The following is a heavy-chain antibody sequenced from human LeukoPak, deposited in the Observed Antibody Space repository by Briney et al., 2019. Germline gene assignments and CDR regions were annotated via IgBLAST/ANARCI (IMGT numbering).Heavy chain of an antibody. J-gene: IGHJ4*02. CDR2: IYYSGST. CDR1: GGAISSSTYY. D-gene: IGHD5-18*01. V-gene: IGHV4-39*01. Sequence: SETLSLTCTVSGGAISSSTYYWGWIRQPPGKGLEWIGSIYYSGSTYYNPSLKSRVTISVDTSKNQFSLKLSSVTAADTAVFYCARRWYSYGHQTFDYWGQGTLVTVSS. CDR3: ARRWYSYGHQTFDY.